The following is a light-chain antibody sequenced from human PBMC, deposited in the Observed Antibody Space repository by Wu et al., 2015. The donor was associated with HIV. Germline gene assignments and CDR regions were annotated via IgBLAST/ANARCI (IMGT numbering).Light chain of an antibody. V-gene: IGKV3-11*01. CDR3: QQRRNWPLT. J-gene: IGKJ5*01. CDR1: QNVDNY. Sequence: DTVLTQSPATLSLSPGERATLSCRASQNVDNYLAWYQQKPGQAPRLLIYDASNRATGIPARFTGSGSGTDFTLTISSLEPEDFAVYYCQQRRNWPLTFGQGTRLGIK. CDR2: DAS.